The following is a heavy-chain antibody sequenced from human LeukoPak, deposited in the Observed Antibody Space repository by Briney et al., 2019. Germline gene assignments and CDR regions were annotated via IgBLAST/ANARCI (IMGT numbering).Heavy chain of an antibody. V-gene: IGHV4-4*07. CDR2: IYTSGST. D-gene: IGHD4-23*01. CDR3: ARDLSGGYYFDY. CDR1: GFTISSYY. Sequence: LRLSCAASGFTISSYYWSWIRQPAGKGLEWIGRIYTSGSTNYNPSLKSRVTMSIDTPKNQFSLKLSSVTAADTAVYYCARDLSGGYYFDYWGQGTLVTVSS. J-gene: IGHJ4*02.